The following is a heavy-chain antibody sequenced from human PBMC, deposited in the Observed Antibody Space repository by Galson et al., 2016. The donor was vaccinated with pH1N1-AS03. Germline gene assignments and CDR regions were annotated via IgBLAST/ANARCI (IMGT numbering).Heavy chain of an antibody. V-gene: IGHV3-74*01. J-gene: IGHJ4*02. CDR1: GFTFSNYW. D-gene: IGHD3-10*01. CDR3: AGDYYGMGRY. CDR2: ISTDGSST. Sequence: SLRLSCAVSGFTFSNYWMLWVRQAPGKGLEWVSRISTDGSSTIYADSVKGRFTISRDNAKNTLYLQMNSLRADDTAVYYCAGDYYGMGRYRGQGTLVTVSS.